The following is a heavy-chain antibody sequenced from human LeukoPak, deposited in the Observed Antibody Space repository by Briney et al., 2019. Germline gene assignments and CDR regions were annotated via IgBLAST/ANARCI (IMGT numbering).Heavy chain of an antibody. Sequence: ASVKVPCKASGYNFSNYGISWVRQAPGQGLEWMGWISAYNDNIEYAQKLQGRVTMTTDTSTSTAYMELRSLTSDDTAVYYCARNLGMDVWGKGTTVTVSS. CDR3: ARNLGMDV. CDR1: GYNFSNYG. D-gene: IGHD3-16*01. V-gene: IGHV1-18*01. CDR2: ISAYNDNI. J-gene: IGHJ6*04.